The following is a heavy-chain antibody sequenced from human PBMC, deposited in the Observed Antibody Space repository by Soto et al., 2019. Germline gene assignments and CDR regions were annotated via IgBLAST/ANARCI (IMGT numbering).Heavy chain of an antibody. CDR1: GASVNSGNCY. J-gene: IGHJ6*02. V-gene: IGHV4-61*01. CDR3: ARDSAAAIGYYYYYGMDV. CDR2: IYYSGST. Sequence: PSETLSLTCAVAGASVNSGNCYWSWIRQPPGKGLEWIGYIYYSGSTNYNPSLKSRVTISLDTSKNQFSLNLSSATAADTAVYFCARDSAAAIGYYYYYGMDVWGQGTTVTVSS. D-gene: IGHD2-2*01.